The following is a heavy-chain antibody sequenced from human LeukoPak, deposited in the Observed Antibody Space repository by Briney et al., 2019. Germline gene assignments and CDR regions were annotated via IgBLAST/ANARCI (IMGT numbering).Heavy chain of an antibody. Sequence: VASVKVSCKASGGTFSSYAISWVRQAPGQGLEWMGGIIPIFGTANYAQKFQGRVTITADESTSTAYMELSSLRSEDTAVYYCARGEEVGSGPDSYYYYGMDVWGQGTTVTVSS. CDR2: IIPIFGTA. V-gene: IGHV1-69*13. D-gene: IGHD6-19*01. J-gene: IGHJ6*02. CDR1: GGTFSSYA. CDR3: ARGEEVGSGPDSYYYYGMDV.